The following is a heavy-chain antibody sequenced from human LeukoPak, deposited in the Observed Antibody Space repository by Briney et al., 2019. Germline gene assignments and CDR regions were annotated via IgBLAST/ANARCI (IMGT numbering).Heavy chain of an antibody. J-gene: IGHJ4*02. CDR3: AGGIVGFHAY. CDR1: DFSISSAYY. Sequence: SETLSLTCGASDFSISSAYYWGWIRQPPGKGLEWIGSLYHGGDTYYNPSLKSQDTISVDKHKKQFSLKLRSVTAADTAVYYCAGGIVGFHAYWGQGILVTVSS. D-gene: IGHD1-26*01. V-gene: IGHV4-38-2*01. CDR2: LYHGGDT.